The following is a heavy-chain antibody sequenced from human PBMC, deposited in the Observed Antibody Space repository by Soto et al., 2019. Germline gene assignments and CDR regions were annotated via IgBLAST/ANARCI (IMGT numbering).Heavy chain of an antibody. Sequence: GGSLRLSCTASGFTFSTYAMSWVRQAPGKGLEWVSAISGSGGSTYYADSVKGRFTISRDNSKNTLYLQMNSLRAEDTAVYYCAKHNNYYDSSGYYPHDAFDIWGQGTMVTVSS. J-gene: IGHJ3*02. CDR2: ISGSGGST. D-gene: IGHD3-22*01. CDR3: AKHNNYYDSSGYYPHDAFDI. V-gene: IGHV3-23*01. CDR1: GFTFSTYA.